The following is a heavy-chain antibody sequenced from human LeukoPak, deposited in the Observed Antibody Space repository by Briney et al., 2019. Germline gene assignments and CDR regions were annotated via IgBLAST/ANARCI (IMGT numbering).Heavy chain of an antibody. CDR3: ARVAYDSSGYYYPGPSDY. CDR1: GGSISSYY. V-gene: IGHV4-4*07. D-gene: IGHD3-22*01. CDR2: IYTSGST. J-gene: IGHJ4*02. Sequence: SETLSLTCTVSGGSISSYYWSWIRQPAGKGLEWIGRIYTSGSTNYNPSLKSRVTISVDTSKNQFSLKLSSVTAADTAVYYCARVAYDSSGYYYPGPSDYWGQGTLVTVSS.